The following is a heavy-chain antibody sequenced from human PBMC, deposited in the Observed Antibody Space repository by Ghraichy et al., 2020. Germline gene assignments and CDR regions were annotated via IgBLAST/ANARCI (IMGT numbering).Heavy chain of an antibody. D-gene: IGHD3-16*02. Sequence: GGSLRLSCAASGFTFSTYAMHWVRQAPGKGLEYVAAITYNGVTTYYANSVKGRFTISRDNPKNTLYLQMGSLRAEDMAVYYCARALTYSYYMDVWGKGTTVTVSS. J-gene: IGHJ6*03. V-gene: IGHV3-64*01. CDR2: ITYNGVTT. CDR3: ARALTYSYYMDV. CDR1: GFTFSTYA.